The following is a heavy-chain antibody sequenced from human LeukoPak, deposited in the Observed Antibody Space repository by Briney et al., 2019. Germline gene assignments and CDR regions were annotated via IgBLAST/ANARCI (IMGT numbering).Heavy chain of an antibody. Sequence: GGSLRLSCVASGFTFTSDAMNWVRQAPGKGLEWVSSTVSRGTTQYADSVKGRFTVSRDTSKNTLYLQMNSLRADDTAVYYCAKCSTSAYTTGWCNWIDPWGQGTLVTASS. CDR1: GFTFTSDA. CDR3: AKCSTSAYTTGWCNWIDP. V-gene: IGHV3-23*01. CDR2: TVSRGTT. J-gene: IGHJ5*02. D-gene: IGHD6-19*01.